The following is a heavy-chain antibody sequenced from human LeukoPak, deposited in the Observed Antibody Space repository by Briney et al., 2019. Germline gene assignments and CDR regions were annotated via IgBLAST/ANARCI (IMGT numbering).Heavy chain of an antibody. D-gene: IGHD2-2*02. CDR1: GFTFSNYN. J-gene: IGHJ4*02. Sequence: GGSLRLSCAASGFTFSNYNMNWVRQAPGKGLEWVSYISSTSTTIYYADSVKGRFTISRDNAKNSLYLQMNSLRAEYTAVYYCARDFLGHTQWGQGTLVTVSS. CDR3: ARDFLGHTQ. V-gene: IGHV3-48*01. CDR2: ISSTSTTI.